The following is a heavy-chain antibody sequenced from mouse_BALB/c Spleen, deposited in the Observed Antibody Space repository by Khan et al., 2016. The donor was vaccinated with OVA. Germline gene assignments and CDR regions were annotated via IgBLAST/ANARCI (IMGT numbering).Heavy chain of an antibody. J-gene: IGHJ1*01. CDR1: GYTFTNYG. CDR2: INTYTGEP. D-gene: IGHD2-14*01. V-gene: IGHV9-3-1*01. Sequence: QIQLVQSGPELKKPGETVKISCKASGYTFTNYGMNWVKQAPGKGLKWMGWINTYTGEPTYADDFKGRFVFSLETSASTAYLQINNLKNEDTATYCCARRNYRYDRYFDVWGAGTTVTVSS. CDR3: ARRNYRYDRYFDV.